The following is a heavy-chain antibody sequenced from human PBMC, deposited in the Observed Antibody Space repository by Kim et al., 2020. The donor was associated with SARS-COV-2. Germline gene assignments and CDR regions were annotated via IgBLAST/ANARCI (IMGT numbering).Heavy chain of an antibody. CDR1: GGSISSYY. V-gene: IGHV4-59*01. CDR2: IYYSGST. D-gene: IGHD6-19*01. CDR3: ASPSDVAVAGPWWYFDL. J-gene: IGHJ2*01. Sequence: SETLSLTCTVSGGSISSYYWSWIRQPPGKGLEWIGYIYYSGSTNYNPSLKSRVTISVDTSKNQFSLKLSSVTAADTAVYYCASPSDVAVAGPWWYFDLWGRGTLVTVSS.